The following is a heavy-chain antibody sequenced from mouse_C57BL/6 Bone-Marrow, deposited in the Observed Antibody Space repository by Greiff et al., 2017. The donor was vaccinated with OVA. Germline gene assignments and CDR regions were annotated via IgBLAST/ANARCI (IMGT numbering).Heavy chain of an antibody. Sequence: QVQLQQPGTELVKPGASVKLSCKASGYTFTSYWMYWVKQRPGQGLEWLGNINPSNGGTNYNEKFKSKATLTVDKSSSTAYMQLSSLTSEDSAVYYCARRHYYGGGYIDVWGTGTTVTVSS. CDR2: INPSNGGT. V-gene: IGHV1-53*01. CDR1: GYTFTSYW. D-gene: IGHD1-2*01. J-gene: IGHJ1*03. CDR3: ARRHYYGGGYIDV.